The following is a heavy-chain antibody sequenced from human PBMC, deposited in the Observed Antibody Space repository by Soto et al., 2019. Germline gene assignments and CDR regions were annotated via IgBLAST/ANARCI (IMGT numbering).Heavy chain of an antibody. CDR1: GFTFDDYA. V-gene: IGHV3-9*01. CDR2: ISWNSGSI. D-gene: IGHD3-22*01. CDR3: AKNQGYYYDSTGYHFDY. Sequence: PGVSLRLSCAASGFTFDDYAMHWVRQAPGKGLEWVSGISWNSGSIGYADSVKGRFTISRDNSKNTLYLQMNSLRAEDTAVYYCAKNQGYYYDSTGYHFDYWGQGTLVTVSS. J-gene: IGHJ4*02.